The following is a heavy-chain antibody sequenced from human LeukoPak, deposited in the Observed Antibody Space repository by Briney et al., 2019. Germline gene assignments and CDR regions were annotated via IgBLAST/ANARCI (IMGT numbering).Heavy chain of an antibody. CDR1: GYTFTGYY. J-gene: IGHJ5*02. V-gene: IGHV1-2*06. CDR2: INPNSGGT. D-gene: IGHD3-10*01. CDR3: ARPMVRGVIGWFDP. Sequence: ASVKVSCKASGYTFTGYYIHWVRQAPGQGLEWMGRINPNSGGTNYAQKFQGRVTMTRDTSISTAYMELSRLRSDDTAVYYCARPMVRGVIGWFDPWGQGTLVTVSS.